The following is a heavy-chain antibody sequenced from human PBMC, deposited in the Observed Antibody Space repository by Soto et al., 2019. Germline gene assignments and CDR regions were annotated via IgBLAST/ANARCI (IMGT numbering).Heavy chain of an antibody. Sequence: GGSLRLSCAASGFTFSNAWMSWVRQAPGKGLEWVGRIKSKTDGGTIDYAAPVKGRFTISRDDSKNTLYLQMNSLKTEDTAVYYCTTDILTGLNSGAFDIWGQGTMVTVSS. CDR1: GFTFSNAW. CDR2: IKSKTDGGTI. D-gene: IGHD3-9*01. CDR3: TTDILTGLNSGAFDI. J-gene: IGHJ3*02. V-gene: IGHV3-15*01.